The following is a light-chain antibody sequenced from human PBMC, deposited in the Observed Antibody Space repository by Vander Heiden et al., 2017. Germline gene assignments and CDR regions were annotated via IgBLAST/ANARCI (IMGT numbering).Light chain of an antibody. CDR1: SSNIGYNP. J-gene: IGLJ3*02. Sequence: QSVLTQSPSASGTPGQRVTMSCSGSSSNIGYNPVSWYQQLPEAAPKVVIYDTDRRPSGVPERFSASKSGTSAALAISGLQAEDEADYYCATWDISVYGWVFGGGTKVTVL. V-gene: IGLV1-44*01. CDR2: DTD. CDR3: ATWDISVYGWV.